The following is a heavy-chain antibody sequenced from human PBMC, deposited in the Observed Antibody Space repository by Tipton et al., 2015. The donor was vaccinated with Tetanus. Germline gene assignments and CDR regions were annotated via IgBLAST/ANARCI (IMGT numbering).Heavy chain of an antibody. CDR3: ARDRGDYIYYGMDV. CDR2: IDPNSGAT. J-gene: IGHJ6*02. V-gene: IGHV1-2*02. CDR1: GYTFTGYY. Sequence: QVQLVQSGAEMKKPGASVKVSCKASGYTFTGYYIYWVRQAPGQGLEWMGWIDPNSGATVYAQKFQGRVTMTRDTSISTAYVELRSLRSNDTAVYYCARDRGDYIYYGMDVWGPGTTVTVS. D-gene: IGHD3-22*01.